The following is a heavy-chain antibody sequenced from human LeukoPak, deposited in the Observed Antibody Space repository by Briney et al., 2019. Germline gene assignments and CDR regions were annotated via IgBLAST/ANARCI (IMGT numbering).Heavy chain of an antibody. J-gene: IGHJ4*02. Sequence: SETLSLTCTVSGGSISSGDYYWSWIRQPPGKGLEWIGYIYYSGSTYYNPSLKSRVTLSLDTSKNQFSLKLRSVTAADTAVYYCARGDEGRNYPGYFDYWGQGTLVTVSS. CDR2: IYYSGST. D-gene: IGHD1-7*01. CDR3: ARGDEGRNYPGYFDY. V-gene: IGHV4-30-4*01. CDR1: GGSISSGDYY.